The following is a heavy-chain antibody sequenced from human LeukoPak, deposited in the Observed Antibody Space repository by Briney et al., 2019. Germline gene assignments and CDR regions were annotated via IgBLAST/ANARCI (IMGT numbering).Heavy chain of an antibody. J-gene: IGHJ4*02. Sequence: SETLSLTCTVSGGSISSGDYYWSWIRQPPGKGLEWIGYIYYSGSTYYNPSLKSRVTISVDTSKNQFSLKLSSVTAADTAVYYCARRIDCSGGSCYWEYFDYWGQGTLVTVSS. CDR3: ARRIDCSGGSCYWEYFDY. CDR1: GGSISSGDYY. V-gene: IGHV4-30-4*01. CDR2: IYYSGST. D-gene: IGHD2-15*01.